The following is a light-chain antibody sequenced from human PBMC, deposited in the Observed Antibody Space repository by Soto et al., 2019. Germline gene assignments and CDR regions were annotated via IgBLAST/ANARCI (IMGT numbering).Light chain of an antibody. J-gene: IGKJ1*01. CDR2: WAS. V-gene: IGKV4-1*01. CDR3: QQYYTTRT. Sequence: DIVMTQSPDSLAVFLGERATINCKSSQSVLYSSDNKNYLAWYQQKPGQHPKLIIYWASTRGVGVPDRFSGSGSGTDFTLTISHLQAEDVAVYYCQQYYTTRTFGQGTKVEIK. CDR1: QSVLYSSDNKNY.